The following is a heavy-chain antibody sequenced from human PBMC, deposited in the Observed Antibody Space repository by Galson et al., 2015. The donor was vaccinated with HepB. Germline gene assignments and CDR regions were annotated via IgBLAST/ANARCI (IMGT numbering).Heavy chain of an antibody. CDR2: ISSDSSYI. D-gene: IGHD7-27*01. Sequence: SLRLSCAASGFTFNDYNMIWVRQAPGKGLEWVSSISSDSSYIYYADSVRGRFTISRDNAKNSLYLQMNSLRVDDTAIYYCARDPPLGAPFDYWGQGILVTVSS. CDR1: GFTFNDYN. V-gene: IGHV3-21*01. J-gene: IGHJ4*02. CDR3: ARDPPLGAPFDY.